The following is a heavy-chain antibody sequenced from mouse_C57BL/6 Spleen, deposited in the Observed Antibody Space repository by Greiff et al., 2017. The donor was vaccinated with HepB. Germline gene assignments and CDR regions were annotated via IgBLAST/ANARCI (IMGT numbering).Heavy chain of an antibody. V-gene: IGHV14-4*01. CDR1: GFNIKDDY. CDR3: TTPPSYAMDY. Sequence: EVKLMESGAELVRPGASVKLSCTASGFNIKDDYMHWVKQRPEQGLEWIGWIDPENGDTEYASKFQGKATITADTSSNTAYLQLSSLTSEDTAVYYCTTPPSYAMDYWGQGTSVTVSS. J-gene: IGHJ4*01. CDR2: IDPENGDT.